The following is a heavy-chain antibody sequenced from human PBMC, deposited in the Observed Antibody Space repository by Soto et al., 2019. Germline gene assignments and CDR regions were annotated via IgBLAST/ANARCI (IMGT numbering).Heavy chain of an antibody. V-gene: IGHV3-9*01. Sequence: EVQLVESGGGLVQPGRSLRLSCAASGFTFDDYAMHWVRQAPGKGLEWVSGISWNSGSIGYADSVKGRFTISRDNAKNSLYLQMNSLRAEDTALYYCAKGLGSSRPTRDHDYWGQGTRVTVSS. J-gene: IGHJ4*02. CDR1: GFTFDDYA. D-gene: IGHD6-13*01. CDR3: AKGLGSSRPTRDHDY. CDR2: ISWNSGSI.